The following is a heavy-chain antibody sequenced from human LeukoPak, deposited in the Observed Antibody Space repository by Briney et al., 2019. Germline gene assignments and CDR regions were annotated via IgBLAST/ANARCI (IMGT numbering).Heavy chain of an antibody. Sequence: GASVKVSCKASGYTFTGYYMHWVRQAPGQGLEWMGWINPSSGGTNYAQKFQGRVTMTRDTSISTAYMELSRLRSDDTAVYYCARVSKVYSYGTLFDYWGQGTLVTVSS. CDR1: GYTFTGYY. V-gene: IGHV1-2*02. D-gene: IGHD5-18*01. J-gene: IGHJ4*02. CDR2: INPSSGGT. CDR3: ARVSKVYSYGTLFDY.